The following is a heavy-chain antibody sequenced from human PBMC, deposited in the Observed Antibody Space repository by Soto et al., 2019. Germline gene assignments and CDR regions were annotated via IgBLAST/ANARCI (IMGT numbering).Heavy chain of an antibody. D-gene: IGHD2-21*02. Sequence: QVQLQESGPGLVKPSETLSLTCTVSGGSISSYYWSWIRQPPGKGLEWIGYIDYSGCTNYNPSLKRRVTISVDTSKNQFSLKLSSVTAADTAVYYCARGGVVTSFDYWGQGTLVTVSS. J-gene: IGHJ4*02. CDR1: GGSISSYY. CDR3: ARGGVVTSFDY. V-gene: IGHV4-59*01. CDR2: IDYSGCT.